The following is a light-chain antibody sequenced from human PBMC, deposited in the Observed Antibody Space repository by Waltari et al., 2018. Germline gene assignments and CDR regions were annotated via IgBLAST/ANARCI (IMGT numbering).Light chain of an antibody. Sequence: QSALTQPASVSGSPGQTITIPCTGTTSDVGSYHYVSWYQRHPGKAPKLLIYDVYIRPSWVSSRFSGSKSGNTASLTISGLQADDEGDYYCSSYTDDTTLDGIFGGGTKLTVL. CDR3: SSYTDDTTLDGI. J-gene: IGLJ2*01. CDR1: TSDVGSYHY. CDR2: DVY. V-gene: IGLV2-14*03.